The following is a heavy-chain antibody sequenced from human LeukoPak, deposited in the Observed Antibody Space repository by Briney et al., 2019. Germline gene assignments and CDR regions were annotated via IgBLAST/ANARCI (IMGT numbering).Heavy chain of an antibody. CDR3: AKGARIQLWLSDY. Sequence: PGGSLRLSCAASGFTVSNNYMRWVRQAPGKGLEWVAFIRYDGSNKYYADSVKGRFTISRDNSKNTLYLQMNSLRAEDTAVYYCAKGARIQLWLSDYWGQGTLVTASS. V-gene: IGHV3-30*02. CDR1: GFTVSNNY. D-gene: IGHD5-18*01. J-gene: IGHJ4*02. CDR2: IRYDGSNK.